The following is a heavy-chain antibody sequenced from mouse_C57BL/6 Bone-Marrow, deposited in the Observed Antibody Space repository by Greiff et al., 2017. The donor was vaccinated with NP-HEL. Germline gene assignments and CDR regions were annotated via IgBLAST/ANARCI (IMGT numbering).Heavy chain of an antibody. Sequence: VQLKESGPGLVQPSQSLSITCTVSGFSLTSYGVHWVRQSPGKGLEWLGVIWSGGSTDYNAAFISRLSISKDNSKSQVFFKMNSLQADDTAIYYCAREGLLRSFAYWGQGTLVTVSA. CDR2: IWSGGST. J-gene: IGHJ3*01. CDR1: GFSLTSYG. V-gene: IGHV2-2*01. CDR3: AREGLLRSFAY. D-gene: IGHD1-1*01.